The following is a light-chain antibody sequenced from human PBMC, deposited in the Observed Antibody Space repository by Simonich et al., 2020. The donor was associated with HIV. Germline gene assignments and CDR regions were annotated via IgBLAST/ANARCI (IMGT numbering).Light chain of an antibody. J-gene: IGLJ3*02. CDR1: SSDVGGYNY. Sequence: QSALNPPAPVSGSPGKSLHFSCTGTSSDVGGYNYVSRYPQPPGKAPKLMIFDGRKRPSGISNRFSGSKSGNTASLTISGLQAEDEADYYCSSYRSSGTLVFGGRTKLTVL. V-gene: IGLV2-14*01. CDR2: DGR. CDR3: SSYRSSGTLV.